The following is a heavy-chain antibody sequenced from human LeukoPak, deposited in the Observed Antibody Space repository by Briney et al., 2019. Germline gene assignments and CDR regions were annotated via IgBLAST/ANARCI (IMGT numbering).Heavy chain of an antibody. Sequence: GGSLRLSCASSGIIFSDYGMHWVRQAPGKGLEWVAVIRYDGRNKHYADSVKGRFTISRDNSGSTLFLQMNSLRAGDTAVYFWASTVGPGQHYYYGMDVWGHGATVIVSS. J-gene: IGHJ6*02. V-gene: IGHV3-33*01. CDR1: GIIFSDYG. CDR3: ASTVGPGQHYYYGMDV. CDR2: IRYDGRNK.